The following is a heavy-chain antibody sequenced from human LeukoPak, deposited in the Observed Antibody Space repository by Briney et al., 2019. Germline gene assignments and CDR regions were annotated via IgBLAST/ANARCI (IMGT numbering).Heavy chain of an antibody. Sequence: RGESLKISCQGSGYRFATYWIGWVRQMPGQGLEWMGIIYPGDSDTRYSPSFQGQVTISADKSISTAYLQWSSLRASDTATYFCARRLDTTSRYYFDYWGQGTLVTVSS. D-gene: IGHD1-1*01. V-gene: IGHV5-51*01. CDR2: IYPGDSDT. J-gene: IGHJ4*02. CDR1: GYRFATYW. CDR3: ARRLDTTSRYYFDY.